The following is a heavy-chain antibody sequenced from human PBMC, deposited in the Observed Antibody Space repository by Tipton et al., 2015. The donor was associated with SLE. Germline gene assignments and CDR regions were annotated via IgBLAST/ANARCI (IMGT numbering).Heavy chain of an antibody. CDR3: ATGSGGSCPAY. J-gene: IGHJ4*02. CDR1: GVSISSGNW. D-gene: IGHD2-15*01. Sequence: TLSLTCTVSGVSISSGNWWTWVRQSPGKGLEWVGEIYHSGNTNYNPSLKSRLPISVDKYRNQFFLQLTSVTAADTAVYYCATGSGGSCPAYWGQGTPVTVSS. CDR2: IYHSGNT. V-gene: IGHV4-4*02.